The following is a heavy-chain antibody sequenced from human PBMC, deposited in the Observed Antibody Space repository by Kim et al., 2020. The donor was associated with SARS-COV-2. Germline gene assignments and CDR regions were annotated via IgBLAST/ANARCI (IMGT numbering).Heavy chain of an antibody. Sequence: SETLSLTCAVYGGSFCGYYWSWIRQPPGKGLEWIGEINHSGSTNYNPSLKSRVTISVDTSKNQFSLKLSSVTAADTAVYYCARAGRLMVRGVIPYLGQGT. CDR3: ARAGRLMVRGVIPY. J-gene: IGHJ4*02. D-gene: IGHD3-10*01. CDR2: INHSGST. V-gene: IGHV4-34*01. CDR1: GGSFCGYY.